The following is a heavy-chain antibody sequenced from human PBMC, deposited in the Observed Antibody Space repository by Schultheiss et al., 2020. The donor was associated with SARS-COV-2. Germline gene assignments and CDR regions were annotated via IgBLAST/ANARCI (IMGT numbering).Heavy chain of an antibody. CDR3: ARDLTYYYDSSGYYYGVVVGDDAFDI. V-gene: IGHV1-8*01. CDR1: GYTFTSYD. Sequence: ASVKVSCKASGYTFTSYDINWVRQATGQGLKWMGWMNPNSGNTGYAQKFQGRVTMTRNTSISTAYMELSSLRSEDTAVYYCARDLTYYYDSSGYYYGVVVGDDAFDIWGQGTMVTVSS. J-gene: IGHJ3*02. D-gene: IGHD3-22*01. CDR2: MNPNSGNT.